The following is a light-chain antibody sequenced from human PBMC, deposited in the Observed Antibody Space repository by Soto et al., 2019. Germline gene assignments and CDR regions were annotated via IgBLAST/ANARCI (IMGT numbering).Light chain of an antibody. CDR1: QSVSSSF. Sequence: IVLTQSPGTLYLSPGERATLSCRASQSVSSSFLAWYQHKPGQAPRLLIYDEFTRATGVPDRFSGSGSGTDFTLTISRLEPEDFAVYYCQQYGSSLTWTFGQGTKVEI. CDR2: DEF. CDR3: QQYGSSLTWT. V-gene: IGKV3-20*01. J-gene: IGKJ1*01.